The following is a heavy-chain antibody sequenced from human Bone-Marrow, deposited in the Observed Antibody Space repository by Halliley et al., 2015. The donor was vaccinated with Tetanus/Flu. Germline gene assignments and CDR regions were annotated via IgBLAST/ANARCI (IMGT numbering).Heavy chain of an antibody. J-gene: IGHJ4*02. CDR2: ISAFGGII. Sequence: ISAFGGIIHSADPVKGRFTISRGNSRHTLYLQMNSLRAEDTAVYYCARSGDFVLVTPMGDDFWGQGTLVTVSS. D-gene: IGHD2-21*02. CDR3: ARSGDFVLVTPMGDDF. V-gene: IGHV3-23*01.